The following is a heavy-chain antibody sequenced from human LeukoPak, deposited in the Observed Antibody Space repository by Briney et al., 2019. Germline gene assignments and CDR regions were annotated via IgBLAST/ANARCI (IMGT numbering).Heavy chain of an antibody. Sequence: PGGSLRLSCAASGFTFSSYAMSWVRQAPGKGLEWVSGIRNSGGVTVYADSVKGRFTISRDDSKDTLYLQMNSLRAEDTAVYYCAKSGGAWLFDYWGQGTLVTVSS. CDR2: IRNSGGVT. CDR3: AKSGGAWLFDY. CDR1: GFTFSSYA. D-gene: IGHD4-17*01. V-gene: IGHV3-23*01. J-gene: IGHJ4*02.